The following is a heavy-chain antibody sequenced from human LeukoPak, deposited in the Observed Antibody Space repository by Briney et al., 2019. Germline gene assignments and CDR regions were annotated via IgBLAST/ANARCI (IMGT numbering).Heavy chain of an antibody. V-gene: IGHV3-66*01. CDR3: AREDAGGTYSFDY. CDR2: IYTSGIT. CDR1: GFTVSSNF. D-gene: IGHD1-26*01. Sequence: PGGSLRLSCAVSGFTVSSNFMSWVRQAPGKGPEWVSVIYTSGITYYADSVRGRFTISRDNSKSTLYLQMDSLTAEDTAVYYCAREDAGGTYSFDYWGQGTLVTVSS. J-gene: IGHJ4*02.